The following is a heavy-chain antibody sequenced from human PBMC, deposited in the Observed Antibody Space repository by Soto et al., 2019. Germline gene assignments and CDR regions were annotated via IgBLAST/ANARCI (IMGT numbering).Heavy chain of an antibody. CDR3: ASQSWQWLEWGY. D-gene: IGHD6-19*01. J-gene: IGHJ4*02. CDR2: ISSSSSTT. CDR1: GFTFSSYS. Sequence: EVQLVESGGGLVQPGGSLRLSCAASGFTFSSYSMNWVRQAPGKGLEWVSYISSSSSTTYYADSVKGRFTISRDNAKNSLYLQMNSLRAEDTAVYYCASQSWQWLEWGYWGQGTLVTVSS. V-gene: IGHV3-48*01.